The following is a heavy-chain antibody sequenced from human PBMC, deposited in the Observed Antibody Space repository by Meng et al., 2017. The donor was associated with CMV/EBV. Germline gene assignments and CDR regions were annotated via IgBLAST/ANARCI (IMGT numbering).Heavy chain of an antibody. V-gene: IGHV2-5*02. J-gene: IGHJ4*02. CDR1: GFSLSTSGVG. CDR2: IYWDDDK. CDR3: GGGYSYGFSD. D-gene: IGHD5-18*01. Sequence: QITLKESGPTMVKPXXTLTLTCTFSGFSLSTSGVGVGWIRQPPGKALEWLALIYWDDDKRYSPSLKSRLTITKDTSKNQVVLTMTNMDPVDTATYYCGGGYSYGFSDWGQGTLVTVSS.